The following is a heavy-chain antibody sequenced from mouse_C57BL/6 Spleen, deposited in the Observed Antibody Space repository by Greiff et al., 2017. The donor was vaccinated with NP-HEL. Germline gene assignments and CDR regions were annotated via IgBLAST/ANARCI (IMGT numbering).Heavy chain of an antibody. CDR2: IYPRSGNT. Sequence: QVQLKESGAELARPGASVKLSCKASGYTFTSYGISWVKQRTGQGLEWIGEIYPRSGNTYYNEKFKGKATLTADKSSSTAYMELRSLTSEDSAVYFCAREVIYYYGSSYVPLDYWGQGTTLTVSS. V-gene: IGHV1-81*01. CDR3: AREVIYYYGSSYVPLDY. J-gene: IGHJ2*01. D-gene: IGHD1-1*01. CDR1: GYTFTSYG.